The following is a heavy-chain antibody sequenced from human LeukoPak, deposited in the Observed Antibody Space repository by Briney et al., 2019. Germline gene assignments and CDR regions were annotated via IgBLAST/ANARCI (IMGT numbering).Heavy chain of an antibody. V-gene: IGHV3-53*01. CDR2: IYSGGST. D-gene: IGHD5/OR15-5a*01. Sequence: GGSLRLSCAASGFTVSSNYMNWVRQAPGKGLEWVSIIYSGGSTFYADSVKGRFTISRDNSKNTLHLQVNSLRAEDTAVYYCARSNDAFDIWGQGTMVTVSS. CDR3: ARSNDAFDI. CDR1: GFTVSSNY. J-gene: IGHJ3*02.